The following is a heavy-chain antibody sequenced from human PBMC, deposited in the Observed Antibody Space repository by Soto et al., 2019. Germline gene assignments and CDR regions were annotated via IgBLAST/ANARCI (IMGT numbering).Heavy chain of an antibody. V-gene: IGHV3-7*01. CDR1: GFTFSDSW. D-gene: IGHD4-4*01. J-gene: IGHJ5*02. CDR3: VRGGSNYAS. CDR2: IKPDESEK. Sequence: EVQLVESGGGLVQPGASLRLSCTASGFTFSDSWMTWVRQAPGKGLEGVARIKPDESEKKYADSVKGRFSISRDNAKNSMYLQMDSLRGEDTAVYYCVRGGSNYASWGQGTLVTVSS.